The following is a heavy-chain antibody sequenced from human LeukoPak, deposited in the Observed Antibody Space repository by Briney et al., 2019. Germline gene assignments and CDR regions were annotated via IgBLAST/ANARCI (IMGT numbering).Heavy chain of an antibody. J-gene: IGHJ4*02. CDR2: FDPEDGER. Sequence: RVASVKVSCKVSGYTLTKLSMHWVRRTPGKGLEWMGGFDPEDGERHYAQNFQGRVTMTEDTSTDTAYMELSSLRSEDTAVYYCASWKDYYESSGGPFDYWGQGTLVTVSS. V-gene: IGHV1-24*01. CDR1: GYTLTKLS. D-gene: IGHD3-22*01. CDR3: ASWKDYYESSGGPFDY.